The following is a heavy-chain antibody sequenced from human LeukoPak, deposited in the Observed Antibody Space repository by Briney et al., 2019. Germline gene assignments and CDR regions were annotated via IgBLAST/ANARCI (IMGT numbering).Heavy chain of an antibody. CDR1: GFTFSSYG. Sequence: PGGSLRLSCAASGFTFSSYGMHWVRQAPGKGLEWVAFIRYDGSNKYYADSVKGRFTISRDNSKNTLYLQMNSLRAEDTAVYYCXXXXXXXNLFGELLSGFDYWGQGTLVTVSS. V-gene: IGHV3-30*02. CDR2: IRYDGSNK. J-gene: IGHJ4*02. D-gene: IGHD3-10*01. CDR3: XXXXXXXNLFGELLSGFDY.